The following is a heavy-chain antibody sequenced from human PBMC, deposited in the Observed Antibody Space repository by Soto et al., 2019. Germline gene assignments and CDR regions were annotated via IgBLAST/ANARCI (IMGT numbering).Heavy chain of an antibody. D-gene: IGHD1-26*01. V-gene: IGHV1-18*01. CDR1: GYTFTSYG. Sequence: QVQLVQSGAEVKKPGASVKVSCKASGYTFTSYGLSWVRQAPGQGLEWMGRISAYNYNTNYAQKLQGRVTMTTDTSTSTGDMELRSLRSDDTAVYYCARVVGALGRWFDPWGKGTLVTVSS. CDR3: ARVVGALGRWFDP. J-gene: IGHJ5*02. CDR2: ISAYNYNT.